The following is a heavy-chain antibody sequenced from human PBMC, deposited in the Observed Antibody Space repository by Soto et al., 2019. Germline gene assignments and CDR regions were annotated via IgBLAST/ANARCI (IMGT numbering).Heavy chain of an antibody. J-gene: IGHJ6*02. D-gene: IGHD1-1*01. CDR1: GGSFSSYA. CDR2: IIPIFGTA. V-gene: IGHV1-69*13. Sequence: SVKVSCKASGGSFSSYAISCVRQAPGQGLEWMGGIIPIFGTANYAQKFQGRVTITADESTSTAYMELSSLRSEDTAVYYCARDLEHYYYYGMDVWGQGTTVTVSS. CDR3: ARDLEHYYYYGMDV.